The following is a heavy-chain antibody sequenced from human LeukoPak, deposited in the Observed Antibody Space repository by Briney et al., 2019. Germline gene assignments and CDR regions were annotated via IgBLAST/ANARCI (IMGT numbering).Heavy chain of an antibody. Sequence: SETLSLTCAVYGGSLSGYYWSWIRQPPGKGLEWIGEINHSGSTNYNPSLKSRVTISVDTSKNQFSLKLSSVTAADTAVYFCAYNRDFALDNWGQGTLVTVSS. CDR3: AYNRDFALDN. J-gene: IGHJ4*02. CDR2: INHSGST. CDR1: GGSLSGYY. V-gene: IGHV4-34*01. D-gene: IGHD1-14*01.